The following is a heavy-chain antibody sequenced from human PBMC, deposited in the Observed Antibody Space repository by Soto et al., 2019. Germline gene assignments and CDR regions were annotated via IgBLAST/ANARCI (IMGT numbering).Heavy chain of an antibody. Sequence: SETLSLTCSVSGGSISSYYWSWIRQPPGKRLEWIGYIYYNGSTNYNPSFKSRVTISVDTSKNQFSLHLTSVTAADTAVYYCTRHHPHHYDSSGYFDYWGQGTLVTVSS. J-gene: IGHJ4*02. CDR1: GGSISSYY. CDR3: TRHHPHHYDSSGYFDY. V-gene: IGHV4-59*08. D-gene: IGHD3-22*01. CDR2: IYYNGST.